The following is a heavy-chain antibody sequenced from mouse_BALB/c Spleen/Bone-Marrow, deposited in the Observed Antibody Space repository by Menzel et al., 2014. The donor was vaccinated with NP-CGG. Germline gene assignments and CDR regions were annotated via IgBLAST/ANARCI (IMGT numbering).Heavy chain of an antibody. J-gene: IGHJ2*01. CDR3: ARKYGDY. V-gene: IGHV1-80*01. D-gene: IGHD2-10*02. CDR2: IYPGDGET. CDR1: GYPFSSYW. Sequence: VQLQESGAELVRPGSSVKISCKAPGYPFSSYWMNWVKQRPGQGLAWIGQIYPGDGETNYNGKFKGNATLTADKSSSTDYMQLISLTSEDSAVYFCARKYGDYWGQGTTLTVSS.